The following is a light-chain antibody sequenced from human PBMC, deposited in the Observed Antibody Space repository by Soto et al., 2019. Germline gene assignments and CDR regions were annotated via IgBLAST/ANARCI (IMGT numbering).Light chain of an antibody. J-gene: IGKJ4*01. CDR3: QQRSNWLT. CDR1: QSVGRY. CDR2: DAS. Sequence: EIVLTQSPATLSLSPGERVTLSCRASQSVGRYIAWYQHKPGQVPRLLIYDASNRATGIPARFSGSGSRTDFTLIISSLEPEDFADYYCQQRSNWLTFGGGTKVAIK. V-gene: IGKV3-11*01.